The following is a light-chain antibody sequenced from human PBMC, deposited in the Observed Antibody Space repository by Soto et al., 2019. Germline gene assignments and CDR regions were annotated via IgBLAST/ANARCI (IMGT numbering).Light chain of an antibody. Sequence: DVQMTQSPSTLSASVGDRVTITCRTSQTINDWLAWYQQKPGKAPSLLIYKVSTLESGVPLRFSGSRSGTDITLTITNLQTDDFATFYGHQYDRFPHTFGQATKVEV. J-gene: IGKJ1*01. V-gene: IGKV1-5*03. CDR3: HQYDRFPHT. CDR1: QTINDW. CDR2: KVS.